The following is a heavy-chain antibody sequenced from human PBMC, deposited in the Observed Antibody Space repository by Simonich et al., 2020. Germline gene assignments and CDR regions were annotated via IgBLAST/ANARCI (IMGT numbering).Heavy chain of an antibody. D-gene: IGHD1-1*01. CDR1: GGSFSGYY. J-gene: IGHJ4*02. CDR2: INQSGST. Sequence: QVQLQQWGAGLLKPSETLSLTCAVYGGSFSGYYWSWIRQPPGKGLEWIGEINQSGSTNYNPSLKSRVTISVDTSKNQFSLKLSSVTAADTAVYYCARHLQLGPFDYWGQGTLVTVSS. CDR3: ARHLQLGPFDY. V-gene: IGHV4-34*01.